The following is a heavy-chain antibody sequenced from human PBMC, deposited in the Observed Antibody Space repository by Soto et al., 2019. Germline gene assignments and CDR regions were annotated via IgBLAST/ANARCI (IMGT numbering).Heavy chain of an antibody. Sequence: QVQLVQSGAEVKKPGSSVKVSCKASGGTFSSYAISWVRQAPGQGLEWMGGIIPIFGTANYAQKFQGRVTITADESTSTAYLEPSSLRSEDTAVYYCASSSIAARPGYYGMDVWGQGTTVTVSS. CDR1: GGTFSSYA. J-gene: IGHJ6*02. D-gene: IGHD6-6*01. CDR3: ASSSIAARPGYYGMDV. V-gene: IGHV1-69*01. CDR2: IIPIFGTA.